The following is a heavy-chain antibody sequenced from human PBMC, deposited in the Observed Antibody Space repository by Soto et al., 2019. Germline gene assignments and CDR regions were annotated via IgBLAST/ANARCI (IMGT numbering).Heavy chain of an antibody. CDR3: AREYSSSWNYYYYYYGMDV. CDR2: TYYRSKWYN. Sequence: QTLSLTCAISGDSVSSNSAAWNWIRQSPSRGLEWLGRTYYRSKWYNDYAVSVKSRITINPDTSKNQFSLQLNSVTPEDTAVYYCAREYSSSWNYYYYYYGMDVWGQGTTVTVSS. D-gene: IGHD6-13*01. V-gene: IGHV6-1*01. J-gene: IGHJ6*02. CDR1: GDSVSSNSAA.